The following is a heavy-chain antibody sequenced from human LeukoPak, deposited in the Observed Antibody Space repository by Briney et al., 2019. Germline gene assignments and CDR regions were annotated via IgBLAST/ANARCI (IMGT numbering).Heavy chain of an antibody. J-gene: IGHJ4*02. CDR3: ARAPSYSYYCDY. Sequence: SETLSLTCTVSGGSISSYYWSWIRQPAGKGLEWIGRIYATGSTNYNPSLKSRVSMSLDTSKNQFSLRLSSVTAADTAVYYCARAPSYSYYCDYWGQGTLVTVSS. CDR1: GGSISSYY. CDR2: IYATGST. V-gene: IGHV4-4*07. D-gene: IGHD3-10*01.